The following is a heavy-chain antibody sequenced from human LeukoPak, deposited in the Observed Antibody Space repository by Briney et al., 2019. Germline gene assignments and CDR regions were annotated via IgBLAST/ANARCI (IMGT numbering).Heavy chain of an antibody. D-gene: IGHD3-9*01. CDR1: GGTFSSYA. V-gene: IGHV1-69*06. CDR2: IIPIFGTA. Sequence: ASVKVSCKASGGTFSSYAISWVRQAPGQGLEWMGGIIPIFGTANYAQKFQGRVTITADKSTSTAYMELSSLRPEDTAVYYCARDRNYDILTGPMGYYYYGMDVWGKGTTVTVSS. J-gene: IGHJ6*04. CDR3: ARDRNYDILTGPMGYYYYGMDV.